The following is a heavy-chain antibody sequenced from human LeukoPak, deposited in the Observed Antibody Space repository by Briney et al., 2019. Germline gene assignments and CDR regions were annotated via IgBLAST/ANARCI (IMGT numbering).Heavy chain of an antibody. CDR3: AREEGIRLGELSSFDP. V-gene: IGHV4-38-2*02. J-gene: IGHJ5*02. Sequence: SETLSLTCAVSGYSISTSYSWGWIRPPPGKGLEWIGTIYHSGTTYYKPSLKSRGTISVATSKNQFSLILSSVNASETAVYYCAREEGIRLGELSSFDPWGQGTLVTVSS. CDR1: GYSISTSYS. CDR2: IYHSGTT. D-gene: IGHD3-16*02.